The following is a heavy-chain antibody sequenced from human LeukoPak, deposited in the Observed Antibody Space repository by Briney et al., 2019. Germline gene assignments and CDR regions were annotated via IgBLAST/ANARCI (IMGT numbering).Heavy chain of an antibody. D-gene: IGHD3-3*01. Sequence: ASVKVSCKASGYTFTSYDINWVRQATGQGLEWMGWMNPNSGNTGYAQKFQGRVTMTRNTSIGTAYMELSSLRSEDTAVYYCARTGKNDFWSGYSYYYYYGMDVWGQGTTVTVSS. CDR3: ARTGKNDFWSGYSYYYYYGMDV. CDR2: MNPNSGNT. J-gene: IGHJ6*02. CDR1: GYTFTSYD. V-gene: IGHV1-8*01.